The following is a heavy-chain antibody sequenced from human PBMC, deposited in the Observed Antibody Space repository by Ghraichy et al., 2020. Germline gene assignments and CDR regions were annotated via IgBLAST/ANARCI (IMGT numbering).Heavy chain of an antibody. D-gene: IGHD3-16*01. CDR2: IETEGRAS. CDR1: GFTFSRYW. V-gene: IGHV3-74*03. J-gene: IGHJ4*02. Sequence: GGSLRLSCAASGFTFSRYWMHWVRQTPGKGLMWVAHIETEGRASTYADSVKGRFTISRDNAIDTLWLQMNGLRVEDTGVYFCARGGKNSAMIYASWGQGALVSVSS. CDR3: ARGGKNSAMIYAS.